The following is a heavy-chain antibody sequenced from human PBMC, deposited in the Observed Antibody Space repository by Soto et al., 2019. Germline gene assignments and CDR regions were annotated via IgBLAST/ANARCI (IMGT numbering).Heavy chain of an antibody. Sequence: QVQLVESGGGVVQPGRSLRLSCAASGFTFSSYAMHWVRQAPGKGLEWVAVISYDGSNKYYADHVKGRFTISRDNSKNTLYLQMNSLRAEDTAVYYCARVPTGIAAAGTWGQGTLVTVSS. J-gene: IGHJ4*02. CDR2: ISYDGSNK. D-gene: IGHD6-13*01. V-gene: IGHV3-30-3*01. CDR3: ARVPTGIAAAGT. CDR1: GFTFSSYA.